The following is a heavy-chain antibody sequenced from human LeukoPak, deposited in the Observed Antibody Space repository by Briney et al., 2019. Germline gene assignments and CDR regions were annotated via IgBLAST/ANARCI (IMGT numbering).Heavy chain of an antibody. CDR3: ARDDTYYYDSSGYYAGDY. V-gene: IGHV1-2*02. CDR2: INPNSGGT. Sequence: ASVKVSCKASGYTFTGYYMHWVRQAPGQGLEWMGWINPNSGGTNYAQKFQGRVTMTRDTSISTAYMGLSRLRSDDTAVYYCARDDTYYYDSSGYYAGDYWGQGTLVTVSS. D-gene: IGHD3-22*01. J-gene: IGHJ4*02. CDR1: GYTFTGYY.